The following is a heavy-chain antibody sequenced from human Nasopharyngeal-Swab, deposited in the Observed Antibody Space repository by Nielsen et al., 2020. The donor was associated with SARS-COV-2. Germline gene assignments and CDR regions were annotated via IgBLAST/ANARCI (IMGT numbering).Heavy chain of an antibody. CDR3: ARAILLITGDWYFDL. J-gene: IGHJ2*01. CDR1: GFTFSSYA. D-gene: IGHD1-14*01. CDR2: VYGDGRDT. Sequence: GGSLSLPCAASGFTFSSYAMSWARQGPGKGLEWVSVVYGDGRDTFYADSVKGRFIISRDLSNNLLYLHMNSLRADDTAVYYCARAILLITGDWYFDLWGRGTLVTVSS. V-gene: IGHV3-23*03.